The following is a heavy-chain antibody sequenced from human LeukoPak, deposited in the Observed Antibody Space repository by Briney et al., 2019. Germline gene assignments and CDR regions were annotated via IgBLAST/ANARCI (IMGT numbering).Heavy chain of an antibody. CDR2: FDPEDGET. Sequence: ASVKVSCKVSGYTLTELSMHWVRQAPGKGLEWMGGFDPEDGETIYAQKFQGRVTMTEDTSTDTAYMELSSLISEDTAVYYCATLQYYYDSSGYFDYWGQGTLVTVSS. V-gene: IGHV1-24*01. D-gene: IGHD3-22*01. J-gene: IGHJ4*02. CDR3: ATLQYYYDSSGYFDY. CDR1: GYTLTELS.